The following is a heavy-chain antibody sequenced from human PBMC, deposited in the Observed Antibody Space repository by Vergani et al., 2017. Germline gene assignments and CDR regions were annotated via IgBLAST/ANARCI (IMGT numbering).Heavy chain of an antibody. CDR3: ARERDSSSWIHAGWFDP. D-gene: IGHD6-13*01. J-gene: IGHJ5*02. V-gene: IGHV3-23*01. Sequence: EVQLLESGGGLVQPGGSLRLSCAASGFTFSSYAMSWVRQAPGKGLEWVSAISGSGGSTYYADSVKGRFTISRDNSKNTLYLQMNSLRAEDTAVYYCARERDSSSWIHAGWFDPWGQGTLVTVSS. CDR1: GFTFSSYA. CDR2: ISGSGGST.